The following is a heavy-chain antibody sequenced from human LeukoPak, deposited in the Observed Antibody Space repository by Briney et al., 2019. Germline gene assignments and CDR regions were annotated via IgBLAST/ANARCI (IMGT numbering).Heavy chain of an antibody. Sequence: SETLSLTCTVPGGSISSAFWSWIRQPPGKGLEWIGYIHHTGGTKYNPSLRSRVTMSADSSKNQFALRLTSVTAADTATYYCASKGPGGYWGQGILVTVSS. J-gene: IGHJ4*02. CDR1: GGSISSAF. V-gene: IGHV4-59*01. CDR2: IHHTGGT. D-gene: IGHD1-14*01. CDR3: ASKGPGGY.